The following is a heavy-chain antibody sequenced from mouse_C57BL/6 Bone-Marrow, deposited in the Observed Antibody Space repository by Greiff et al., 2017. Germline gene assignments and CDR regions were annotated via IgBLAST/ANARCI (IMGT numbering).Heavy chain of an antibody. CDR2: IDPENGDT. CDR3: TMYDYDP. J-gene: IGHJ3*01. V-gene: IGHV14-4*01. D-gene: IGHD2-4*01. Sequence: VQLQQSGAELVRPGASVKLSCTASGFNIKDDYMHWVKQRPEQGLEWIGWIDPENGDTEYASKFQGKATITADTASNTAYLQLSSLTSEDTAVYYCTMYDYDPWGQGTLVTVSA. CDR1: GFNIKDDY.